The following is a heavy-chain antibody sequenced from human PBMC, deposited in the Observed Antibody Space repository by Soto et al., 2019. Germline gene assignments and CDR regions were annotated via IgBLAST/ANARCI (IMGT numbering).Heavy chain of an antibody. V-gene: IGHV1-46*01. D-gene: IGHD1-26*01. J-gene: IGHJ4*02. CDR2: INPSAGDT. CDR1: GYSYTSYR. CDR3: ARAQSWDIHDY. Sequence: GASVKVACKASGYSYTSYRRHWGRQAHGQGLEWMGGINPSAGDTVYAQKFQGRVTMTRDTSTNTVYMELSSLRSEDTAVYYCARAQSWDIHDYWGQGALVTVSS.